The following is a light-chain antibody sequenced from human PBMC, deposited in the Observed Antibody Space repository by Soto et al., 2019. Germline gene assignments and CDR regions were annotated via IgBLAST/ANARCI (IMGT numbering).Light chain of an antibody. V-gene: IGLV2-23*02. CDR1: SSDVGGQNA. J-gene: IGLJ2*01. Sequence: QSALTQPASVSGSPGQSITISCTGTSSDVGGQNAVSWYQQHPGKAPKFMIYDVSKRPSGVSSRFSGSKSGNTASLTISGRQAEDEAEYYCCSYAGSSTVVFGGGTKVTVL. CDR3: CSYAGSSTVV. CDR2: DVS.